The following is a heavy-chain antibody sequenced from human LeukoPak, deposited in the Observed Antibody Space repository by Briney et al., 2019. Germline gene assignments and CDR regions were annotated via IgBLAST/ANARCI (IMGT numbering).Heavy chain of an antibody. Sequence: SETLSLTCTVSAAPITSYYWSWIRQPPGKGLEWIGYVYYTGTANYNPSLKSRVTISVDTSKNQFSLKLTSVTAADTAVYYCAALANFDTLTGYYIPGVWFDPWGQGALVTVSS. J-gene: IGHJ5*02. CDR3: AALANFDTLTGYYIPGVWFDP. CDR2: VYYTGTA. CDR1: AAPITSYY. V-gene: IGHV4-59*01. D-gene: IGHD3-9*01.